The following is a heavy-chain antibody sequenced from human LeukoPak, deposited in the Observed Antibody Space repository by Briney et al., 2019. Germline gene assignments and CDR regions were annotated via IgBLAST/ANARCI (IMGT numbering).Heavy chain of an antibody. D-gene: IGHD3-22*01. CDR1: GGSFWGYY. Sequence: SETLSLTCAVYGGSFWGYYWSWIRQPPGKGLEWIGEINHSGSTNYNPSLKSRITISVDTSKNQFSLKLSAVTAADTAVYYCARVRGNYYYDSSGYPRVHAFDIWGQGTMVTVSS. CDR3: ARVRGNYYYDSSGYPRVHAFDI. CDR2: INHSGST. V-gene: IGHV4-34*01. J-gene: IGHJ3*02.